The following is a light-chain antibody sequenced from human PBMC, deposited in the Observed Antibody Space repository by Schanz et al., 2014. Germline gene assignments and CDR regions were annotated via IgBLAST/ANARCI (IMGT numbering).Light chain of an antibody. V-gene: IGLV1-44*01. CDR1: SSNIGSNT. J-gene: IGLJ3*02. CDR2: NN. CDR3: AAGDDRLNGGV. Sequence: QSVLTQPPSASGTPGQRVTISCSGSSSNIGSNTVNWYQQLPGTAPKLLIFNNQRPSGVPDRFSGSKSGTSASLAISGLQSEDEGDYYCAAGDDRLNGGVFGGGPNLTVL.